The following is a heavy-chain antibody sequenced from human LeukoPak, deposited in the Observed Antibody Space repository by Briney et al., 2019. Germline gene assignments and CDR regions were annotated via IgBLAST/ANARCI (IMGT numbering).Heavy chain of an antibody. D-gene: IGHD6-19*01. CDR2: ISGSGGST. CDR3: AKGAEQWLVLVDY. Sequence: ETMSLTCTVSGVSISSSNSYWSWIRQAPGKGLEWVSAISGSGGSTYYADSVKGRFTISRDNSKNTLYLQMNSLRAEDTAVYYCAKGAEQWLVLVDYWGQGTLVTVSS. V-gene: IGHV3-23*01. CDR1: GVSISSSNS. J-gene: IGHJ4*02.